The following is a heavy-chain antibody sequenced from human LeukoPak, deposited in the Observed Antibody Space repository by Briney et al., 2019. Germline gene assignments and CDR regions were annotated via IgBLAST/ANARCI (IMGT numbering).Heavy chain of an antibody. V-gene: IGHV3-64*01. CDR2: ISSNGGST. D-gene: IGHD1-14*01. CDR1: GFTFGSYA. CDR3: ARDWGTLYGLAP. J-gene: IGHJ5*02. Sequence: GGSLRLSCAASGFTFGSYAMHWVRQAPGKGLEYVSAISSNGGSTYYANSVKGRFTISRDNSKNTLYLQMGSLRAEDMAVYYCARDWGTLYGLAPWGQGTLATVSS.